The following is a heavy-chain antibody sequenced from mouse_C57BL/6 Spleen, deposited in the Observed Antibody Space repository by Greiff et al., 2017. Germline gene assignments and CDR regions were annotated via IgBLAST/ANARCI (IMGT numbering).Heavy chain of an antibody. V-gene: IGHV6-3*01. J-gene: IGHJ3*01. CDR3: TAGFAY. CDR1: GFTFSNYW. Sequence: VQLKESGGGLVQPGGSMKLSCVASGFTFSNYWMNWVRQSPEKGLEWFAQIRLKSDNYATHYAESVKGRFTISRDDSKSSVYLQMNNLRAEDTGIYYCTAGFAYWGQGTLVTVSA. CDR2: IRLKSDNYAT.